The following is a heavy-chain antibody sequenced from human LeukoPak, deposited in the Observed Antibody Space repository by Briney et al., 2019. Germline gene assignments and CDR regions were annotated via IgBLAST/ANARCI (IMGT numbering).Heavy chain of an antibody. V-gene: IGHV1-8*01. J-gene: IGHJ5*02. D-gene: IGHD6-6*01. Sequence: ASVKVSCKASGYTFTSYDINWVRQATGQGLEWMGWMNPNSGNTGYAQKFQGRVTMTRNTSISTAYMEPSSLRSEDTAVYYCARLVAARLSWFDPWGQGTLVTVSS. CDR2: MNPNSGNT. CDR3: ARLVAARLSWFDP. CDR1: GYTFTSYD.